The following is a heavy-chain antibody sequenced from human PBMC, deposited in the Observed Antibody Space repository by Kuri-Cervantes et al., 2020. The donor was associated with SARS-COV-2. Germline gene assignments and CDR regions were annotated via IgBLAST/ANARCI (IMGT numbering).Heavy chain of an antibody. V-gene: IGHV1-18*01. D-gene: IGHD6-13*01. CDR2: ISAYNGST. Sequence: ASVKVSCKASGYTSTSYGISWVRQAPGQGLEWMGWISAYNGSTNYAQKLQGRVTMTTDTSTSTAYMELRSLRSDDTAVYYCARDRIAAAGFSCQEYWGQGTLVTVSS. CDR3: ARDRIAAAGFSCQEY. CDR1: GYTSTSYG. J-gene: IGHJ4*02.